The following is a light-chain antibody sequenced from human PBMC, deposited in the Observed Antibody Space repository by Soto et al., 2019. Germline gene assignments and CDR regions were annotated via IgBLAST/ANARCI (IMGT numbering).Light chain of an antibody. V-gene: IGKV3-20*01. CDR1: QSVRNTY. CDR2: GAS. Sequence: EVVLTQSPGTLSLSPGGRATLSCRASQSVRNTYFAWYQQKLGQAPRLLLYGASSRATGIPDRFSGSGSGTDFTLTISRLEPEAFAVYYCQQYGSSPHTFGQGTKLEIK. CDR3: QQYGSSPHT. J-gene: IGKJ2*01.